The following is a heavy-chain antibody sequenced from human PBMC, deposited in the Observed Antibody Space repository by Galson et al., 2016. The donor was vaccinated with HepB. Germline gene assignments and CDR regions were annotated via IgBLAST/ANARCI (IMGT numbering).Heavy chain of an antibody. CDR2: INYGGNT. J-gene: IGHJ4*02. V-gene: IGHV4-39*01. CDR1: GGSISSSTYS. CDR3: ARHYSFGSGTYRPFDF. Sequence: SETLSLTCSASGGSISSSTYSWGWIRQPPGKGLEWIGSINYGGNTYYNPSLRSRVTISVDTSRNQFSLKLSSVTAADTAVYYCARHYSFGSGTYRPFDFWGQGTLVTVSS. D-gene: IGHD3-10*01.